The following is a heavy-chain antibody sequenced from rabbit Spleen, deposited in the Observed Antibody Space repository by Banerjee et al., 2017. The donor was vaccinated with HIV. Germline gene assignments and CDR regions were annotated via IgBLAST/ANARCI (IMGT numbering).Heavy chain of an antibody. V-gene: IGHV1S45*01. CDR2: IAGSSSGFT. CDR3: ARDLAAWNSGSYAFNL. D-gene: IGHD1-1*01. Sequence: QEQLEESGGGLVKPEGSLTLTCKASGFDLNDYYYMCWVRQAPGKGLEWIACIAGSSSGFTYSATWAKGRFTISKTSSTTVTLQMTSLTAADTATYFCARDLAAWNSGSYAFNLWGQGTLVTVS. J-gene: IGHJ4*01. CDR1: GFDLNDYYY.